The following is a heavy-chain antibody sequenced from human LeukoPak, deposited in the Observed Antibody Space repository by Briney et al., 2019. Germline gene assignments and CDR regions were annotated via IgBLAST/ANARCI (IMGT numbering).Heavy chain of an antibody. V-gene: IGHV3-9*01. CDR1: GFTFDDYA. CDR2: ISWNSGSI. D-gene: IGHD6-6*01. J-gene: IGHJ4*02. CDR3: AKGRRSRVSSSTDN. Sequence: PGGSLRLSCAASGFTFDDYAMHWVRQAPGKGLEWVSGISWNSGSIGYADSVRGRFTTSRDNAKNSLYLQMNSLRAEDTAFYYCAKGRRSRVSSSTDNWGQGTLVTVSS.